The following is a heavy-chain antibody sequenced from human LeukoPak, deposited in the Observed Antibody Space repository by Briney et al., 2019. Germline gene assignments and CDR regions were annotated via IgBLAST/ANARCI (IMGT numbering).Heavy chain of an antibody. Sequence: PGRSLRLSCAASGFSSTSYGMHWVRQAPGKGLEWVAVIWYDGTNKYYADSVKGRFTISRDTSNNMLYLQMNSLRAEDTAVYYCARVSESGNSDYWGQGTLVTVSS. CDR1: GFSSTSYG. D-gene: IGHD4-23*01. V-gene: IGHV3-33*01. J-gene: IGHJ4*02. CDR3: ARVSESGNSDY. CDR2: IWYDGTNK.